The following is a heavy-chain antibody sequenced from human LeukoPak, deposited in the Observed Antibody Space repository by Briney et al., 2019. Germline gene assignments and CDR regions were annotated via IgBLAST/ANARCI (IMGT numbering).Heavy chain of an antibody. CDR2: IYYSGST. CDR3: ARGITMIVVDWFDP. V-gene: IGHV4-39*07. Sequence: PSETLSLTCTVSGGSISSSSYYWGWIRQPPGKGLEWIGSIYYSGSTYYNPSLKSRVTISVDTSTNQFSLKLSSVTAADTAVYYCARGITMIVVDWFDPWGQGTLVTVSS. J-gene: IGHJ5*02. D-gene: IGHD3-22*01. CDR1: GGSISSSSYY.